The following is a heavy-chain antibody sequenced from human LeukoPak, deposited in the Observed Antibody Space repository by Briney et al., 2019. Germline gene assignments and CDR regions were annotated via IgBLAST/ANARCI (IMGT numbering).Heavy chain of an antibody. CDR1: GFTFSSYG. J-gene: IGHJ4*02. CDR2: ISYDGSNK. Sequence: GRSLRLSCAASGFTFSSYGMHWVRQAPGKGLEWVAVISYDGSNKYYADSVKGRFTISRDNSKNTLYPQMNSLRAEDTAVYYCAKPPPMTTVTSFFDYWGQETLVTVSS. CDR3: AKPPPMTTVTSFFDY. D-gene: IGHD4-17*01. V-gene: IGHV3-30*18.